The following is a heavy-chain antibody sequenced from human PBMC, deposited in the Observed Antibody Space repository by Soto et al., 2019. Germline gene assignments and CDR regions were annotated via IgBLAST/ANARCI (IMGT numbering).Heavy chain of an antibody. D-gene: IGHD2-2*01. Sequence: SETLSLTCAVSGGSISSSNWWSWVRQPPGKGLEWIGEIYYTGSTYYNPSLKSRVTISVDTSKNQFALKLTSVTAADTAVYYCSRHCIRTSCSTRDKWFDPWGQGTLVTVSS. CDR3: SRHCIRTSCSTRDKWFDP. V-gene: IGHV4-4*02. CDR2: IYYTGST. J-gene: IGHJ5*02. CDR1: GGSISSSNW.